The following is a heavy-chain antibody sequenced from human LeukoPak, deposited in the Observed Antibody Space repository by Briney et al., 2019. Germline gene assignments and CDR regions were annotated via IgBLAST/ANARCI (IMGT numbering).Heavy chain of an antibody. CDR1: GYTFTSYY. V-gene: IGHV1-69*04. CDR3: ARDPQWGELHSYYFDY. J-gene: IGHJ4*02. Sequence: GASVKVSCKASGYTFTSYYMHWVRQAPGQGLEWMGRIIPILGIANYAQKFQGRVTITADKSTSTAYMELSSLRSEDTAVYYCARDPQWGELHSYYFDYWGQGTLVTVSS. D-gene: IGHD1-26*01. CDR2: IIPILGIA.